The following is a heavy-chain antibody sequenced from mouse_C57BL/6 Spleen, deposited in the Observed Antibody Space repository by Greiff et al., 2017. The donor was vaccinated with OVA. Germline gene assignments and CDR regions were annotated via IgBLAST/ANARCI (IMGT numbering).Heavy chain of an antibody. D-gene: IGHD3-2*02. J-gene: IGHJ2*01. CDR2: IYWDDAK. CDR1: GFSLSTSGMG. CDR3: ARDSSGYSYYFDY. V-gene: IGHV8-12*01. Sequence: QVTLKESGPGILQSSQTLSLTCSFSGFSLSTSGMGVSWIRQPSGKGLEWLAHIYWDDAKRYNPSLKSRLTISKDTSRNQVFLKITSVDTADTATYYCARDSSGYSYYFDYWGQGTTLTVSS.